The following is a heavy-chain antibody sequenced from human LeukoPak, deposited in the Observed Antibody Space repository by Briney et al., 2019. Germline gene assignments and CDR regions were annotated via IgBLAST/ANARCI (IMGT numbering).Heavy chain of an antibody. D-gene: IGHD2-8*01. Sequence: PGGSLRLSCTVSGFIFSNFSMSWVRQDPGKGLEWLAKMSEDGNEIFYVDSVKGRFTISRDNAKNSLYLQMNSLRAEDTAVYYCARVRRMSNWFDPWGQGTLVTVSS. CDR3: ARVRRMSNWFDP. V-gene: IGHV3-7*01. J-gene: IGHJ5*02. CDR1: GFIFSNFS. CDR2: MSEDGNEI.